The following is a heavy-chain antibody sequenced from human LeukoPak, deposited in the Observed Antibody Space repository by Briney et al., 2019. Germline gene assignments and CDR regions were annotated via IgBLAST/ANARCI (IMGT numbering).Heavy chain of an antibody. D-gene: IGHD3-10*01. V-gene: IGHV3-23*01. J-gene: IGHJ5*02. CDR2: ISGSGGST. CDR3: AKPPLWFGEFEMYNWFDP. CDR1: GFTFSSYA. Sequence: PGGSLRLSCAASGFTFSSYAMSWVRQAPGKGLEWVSAISGSGGSTYYADSVKGRFTISRDNSKNTLYLQMNSLRAEDTAVYYCAKPPLWFGEFEMYNWFDPWGQGTLVTVSP.